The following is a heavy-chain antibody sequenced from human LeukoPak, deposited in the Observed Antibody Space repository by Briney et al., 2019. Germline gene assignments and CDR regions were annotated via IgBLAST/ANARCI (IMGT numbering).Heavy chain of an antibody. CDR1: GYTFTVYY. Sequence: GASVTVSLTSSGYTFTVYYMHWVRQAPGQGLEWMGWINPNSGGTNYAQKFQGRVTMTRDTSISTAYMELSRLRSDDTAVYYCARELLPLLNLGYCSSTSCYGNWFDPWGQGTLVTVSS. CDR3: ARELLPLLNLGYCSSTSCYGNWFDP. V-gene: IGHV1-2*02. D-gene: IGHD2-2*01. J-gene: IGHJ5*02. CDR2: INPNSGGT.